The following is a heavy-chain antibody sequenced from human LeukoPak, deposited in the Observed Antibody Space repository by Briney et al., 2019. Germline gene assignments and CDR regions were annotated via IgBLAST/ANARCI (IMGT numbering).Heavy chain of an antibody. CDR1: GYTFTSYG. V-gene: IGHV1-18*01. CDR3: ARGDSYSSSWYYFDY. Sequence: ASVKVSCKASGYTFTSYGISWVRRAPGQGLEWMGWISAYNGNTNYAQKLQGRVTMTTDTSTSTAYMELRSLRSDDTAVYYCARGDSYSSSWYYFDYWGQGTLVTVSS. D-gene: IGHD6-13*01. CDR2: ISAYNGNT. J-gene: IGHJ4*02.